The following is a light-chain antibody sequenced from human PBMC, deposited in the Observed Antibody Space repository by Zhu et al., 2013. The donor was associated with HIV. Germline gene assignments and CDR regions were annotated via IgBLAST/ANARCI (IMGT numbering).Light chain of an antibody. V-gene: IGKV3-20*01. J-gene: IGKJ1*01. CDR1: ETVTGRS. Sequence: DIVLTQSPDTLSLSPGERAILSCRASETVTGRSLAWYQHKPGQAPRLLIYGASNRATGIAARFTGSGSGTDFTLTITGLEPEDFGMYFCQRFGSSVTWTFGQGTKLEIK. CDR2: GAS. CDR3: QRFGSSVTWT.